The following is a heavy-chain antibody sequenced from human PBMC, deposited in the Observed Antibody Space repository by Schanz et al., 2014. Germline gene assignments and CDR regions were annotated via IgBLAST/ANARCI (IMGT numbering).Heavy chain of an antibody. J-gene: IGHJ3*02. D-gene: IGHD3-10*01. CDR3: AKGRFGELSAFDI. CDR1: GFSFSTYW. CDR2: ISGSGGST. Sequence: EVHLLESGGGLVPPGGSLRLSCAASGFSFSTYWMSWVRQAPGKGLEWVSAISGSGGSTYYADSVRGRFTISRDNAENTLFLQMNSLRAEDTAVYYCAKGRFGELSAFDIWGQGTMVTVSS. V-gene: IGHV3-23*01.